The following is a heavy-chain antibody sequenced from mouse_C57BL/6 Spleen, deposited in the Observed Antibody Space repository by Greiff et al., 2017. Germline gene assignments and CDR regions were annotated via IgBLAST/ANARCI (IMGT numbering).Heavy chain of an antibody. D-gene: IGHD2-5*01. Sequence: QVQLQQPGAELVKPGASVKMSCKASGYTFTSYWITWVKQRPGQGLEWIGDIYPGSGSTNYNEKLQSKATLTVDTSSSTAYMLLRILTSEDSAVYYCASAFYSNPDYYFDYWGQGTTLTVSS. CDR2: IYPGSGST. CDR3: ASAFYSNPDYYFDY. J-gene: IGHJ2*01. CDR1: GYTFTSYW. V-gene: IGHV1-55*01.